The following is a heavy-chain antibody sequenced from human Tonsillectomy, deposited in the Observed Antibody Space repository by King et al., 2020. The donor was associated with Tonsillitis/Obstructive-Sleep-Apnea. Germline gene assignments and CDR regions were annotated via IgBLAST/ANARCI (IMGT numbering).Heavy chain of an antibody. Sequence: VQLVECGAEVKKPGESLSISCKGSGYSFTSYWISWVRQMPGKGLEWMGRIDPSDSYTNYSPSFQGHVTFSADKSISTAYLQWSSLKASDTAMYYCARIHYYVILTGWDYYYYMDVWGKGTTVTVSS. J-gene: IGHJ6*03. CDR2: IDPSDSYT. CDR1: GYSFTSYW. D-gene: IGHD3-9*01. CDR3: ARIHYYVILTGWDYYYYMDV. V-gene: IGHV5-10-1*01.